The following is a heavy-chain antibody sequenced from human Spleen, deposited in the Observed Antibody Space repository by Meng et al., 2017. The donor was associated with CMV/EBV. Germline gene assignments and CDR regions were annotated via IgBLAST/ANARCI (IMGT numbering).Heavy chain of an antibody. V-gene: IGHV3-21*01. D-gene: IGHD2-2*01. CDR2: ISSSSSYI. CDR1: GGSISSYY. CDR3: ARDVRRGLVVPAAAPFDP. J-gene: IGHJ5*02. Sequence: GGSLRLSCTVSGGSISSYYWSWIRQPPGKGLEWVSSISSSSSYIYYADSVKGRFTISRDNAKNSLCLQMNSLRAEDTAVYYCARDVRRGLVVPAAAPFDPWGQGTLVTVSS.